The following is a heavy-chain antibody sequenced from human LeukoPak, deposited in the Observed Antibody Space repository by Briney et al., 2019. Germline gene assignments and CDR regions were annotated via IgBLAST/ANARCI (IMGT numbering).Heavy chain of an antibody. CDR1: GFTFSSYG. CDR2: IWYDGSNK. J-gene: IGHJ5*02. Sequence: PGGSLRLSCAASGFTFSSYGMHWVRQAPGKGLEWVAVIWYDGSNKYYADSVKGRFTVSRDNSKNTLYLQMNSLRAEDTAVYYCAPDYYGSGRISWGQGTLVTVSS. D-gene: IGHD3-10*01. V-gene: IGHV3-33*01. CDR3: APDYYGSGRIS.